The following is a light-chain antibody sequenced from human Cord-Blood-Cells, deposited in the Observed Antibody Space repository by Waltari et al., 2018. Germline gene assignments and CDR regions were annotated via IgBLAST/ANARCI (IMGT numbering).Light chain of an antibody. J-gene: IGKJ2*01. Sequence: LSPGERATLSCRASQSVSSSYLAWYQQKPGQAPRLLIYGASSRATGIPDRFSGSGSGTDFTLTISRLEPEDFAVYYCQQYGSSPYTFGQGTKLEIK. CDR1: QSVSSSY. V-gene: IGKV3-20*01. CDR3: QQYGSSPYT. CDR2: GAS.